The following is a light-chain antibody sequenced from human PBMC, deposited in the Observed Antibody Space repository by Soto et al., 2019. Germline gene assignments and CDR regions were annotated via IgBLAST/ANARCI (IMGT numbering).Light chain of an antibody. J-gene: IGLJ2*01. Sequence: QSVLTQPPSASGTPGQRVTISCSGSSSNIGSNTVNWYQQLQGTAPKFLIYKNNQRPSGVPDRFSGSKSGTSASLAISGLQSEYEADYYCAAWDDSLNGVLFGGGTKLTVL. V-gene: IGLV1-44*01. CDR1: SSNIGSNT. CDR3: AAWDDSLNGVL. CDR2: KNN.